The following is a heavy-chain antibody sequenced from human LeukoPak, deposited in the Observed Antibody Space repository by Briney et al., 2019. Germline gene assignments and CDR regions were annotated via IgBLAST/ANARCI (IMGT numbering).Heavy chain of an antibody. V-gene: IGHV3-48*03. CDR2: ISSSSSSI. CDR1: GFTFGDYA. J-gene: IGHJ6*04. Sequence: GGSLRLSCTASGFTFGDYAMSWVRQAPGKGLEWVSYISSSSSSIYYADAVKGRFTISRDNAKNSLYLQMNSLRAEDTAVYYCAELGITMIGGVWGKGTTVTISS. D-gene: IGHD3-10*02. CDR3: AELGITMIGGV.